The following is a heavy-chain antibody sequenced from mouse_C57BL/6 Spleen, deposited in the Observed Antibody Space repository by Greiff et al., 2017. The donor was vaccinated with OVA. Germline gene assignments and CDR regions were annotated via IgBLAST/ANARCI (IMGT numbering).Heavy chain of an antibody. Sequence: QVQLQQPGAELVMPGASVKLSCKASGYTFTSYWMHWVKQRPGQGLEWIGEIDPSDSYTNYNQKFKGKSTLTVDKSSSTAYMQLSSLTSEDSAVYNCARARGSTGVREDAMDYWGQGTSVTVSS. CDR1: GYTFTSYW. V-gene: IGHV1-69*01. D-gene: IGHD1-1*01. J-gene: IGHJ4*01. CDR2: IDPSDSYT. CDR3: ARARGSTGVREDAMDY.